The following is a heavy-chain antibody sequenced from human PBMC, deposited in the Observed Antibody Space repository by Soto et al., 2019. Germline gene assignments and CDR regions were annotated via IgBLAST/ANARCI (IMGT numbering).Heavy chain of an antibody. CDR2: IYYSGST. CDR1: GGSISSGGYY. V-gene: IGHV4-31*03. CDR3: ARVLLGEMATITHWYFDL. D-gene: IGHD5-12*01. J-gene: IGHJ2*01. Sequence: QVQLQESGPGLVKPSQTLSLTCTVSGGSISSGGYYWSWIRQHPGKGLEWIGYIYYSGSTYYNPSLTCRVTISVDTSKNQFSLKLSSVTAADTAVYYCARVLLGEMATITHWYFDLWGRGTLVTVSS.